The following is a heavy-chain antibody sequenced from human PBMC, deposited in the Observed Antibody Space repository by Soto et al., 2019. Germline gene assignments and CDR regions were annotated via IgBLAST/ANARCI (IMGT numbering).Heavy chain of an antibody. D-gene: IGHD6-25*01. Sequence: SETLSLTCTVSGGSISSCDYYWSWIRQPPGKGLEWIGYIYYSGSTYYNPSLKSRVTISVDTSKNQFSLKLSSVTAAETAVYYCARGRLVRLFPRTPKWFDPWGQGTLATVSS. CDR1: GGSISSCDYY. V-gene: IGHV4-30-4*01. CDR2: IYYSGST. CDR3: ARGRLVRLFPRTPKWFDP. J-gene: IGHJ5*02.